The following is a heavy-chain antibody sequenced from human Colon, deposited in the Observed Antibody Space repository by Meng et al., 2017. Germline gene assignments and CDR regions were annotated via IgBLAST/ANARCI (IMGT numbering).Heavy chain of an antibody. CDR1: GYVFNTYG. D-gene: IGHD6-19*01. CDR2: ISPYNGDT. V-gene: IGHV1-18*01. CDR3: ARNVPNRGYSGGWYCDH. Sequence: QCQRVQSGGWVKQPGASVKVSGKASGYVFNTYGFGWVRRAPGQGFEWLGWISPYNGDTRYSQNFQGRVTLTTETSTTTAYMELRSLTSDDTAVYYCARNVPNRGYSGGWYCDHWGQGTLVTVSS. J-gene: IGHJ4*02.